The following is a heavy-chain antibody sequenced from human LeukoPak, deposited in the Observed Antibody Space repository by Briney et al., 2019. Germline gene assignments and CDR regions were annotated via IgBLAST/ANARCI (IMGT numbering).Heavy chain of an antibody. D-gene: IGHD2-15*01. CDR3: ARVDCSGGSCYFDY. J-gene: IGHJ4*02. Sequence: GGSLRLSCAASGFTFSSYGMHWVRQAPGKGLEWVAAISNDGSNKYYADSVKGRFTISRDNSRNTLYLQMNSLRAEDTAVYYCARVDCSGGSCYFDYWGQGTLVTVSS. CDR1: GFTFSSYG. CDR2: ISNDGSNK. V-gene: IGHV3-30*03.